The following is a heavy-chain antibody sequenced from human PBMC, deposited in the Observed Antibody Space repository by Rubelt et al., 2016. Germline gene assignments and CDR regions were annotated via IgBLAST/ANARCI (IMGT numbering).Heavy chain of an antibody. V-gene: IGHV3-23*01. D-gene: IGHD6-19*01. Sequence: VSAISGSGGSTYYADSVKGRFTISRDNSKNTLYLQMNSLRAEDTAVYYCTLKTVKDKDSGFSGDYWGQGTLVTVSS. CDR2: ISGSGGST. CDR3: TLKTVKDKDSGFSGDY. J-gene: IGHJ4*02.